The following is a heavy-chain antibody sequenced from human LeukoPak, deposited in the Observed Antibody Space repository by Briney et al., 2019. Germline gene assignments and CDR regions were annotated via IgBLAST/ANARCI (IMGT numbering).Heavy chain of an antibody. CDR1: GFTFSSYG. D-gene: IGHD4-23*01. CDR3: AIGPGGVFHY. CDR2: INSSGGRT. Sequence: GGTLRLSCAASGFTFSSYGMSWVRQAPGKGLEWVSSINSSGGRTYYADSVKGRFTISRDNSKNTLYLQMNSLRAEDTAVYYCAIGPGGVFHYWGQGTLVIVSS. V-gene: IGHV3-23*01. J-gene: IGHJ4*02.